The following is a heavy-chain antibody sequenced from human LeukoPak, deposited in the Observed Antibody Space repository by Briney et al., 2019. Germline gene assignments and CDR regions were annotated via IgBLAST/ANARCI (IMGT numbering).Heavy chain of an antibody. Sequence: SETLSLTCAVYGGSFSGYYWSWIRQPPGKGLEWIGEINHSGSTNYNPSLKSRVTISVDTSKNQFSLKLSSVTAADTAVYYCATGYCSSTSCPAPNFDYWGQGTLVTVSS. CDR1: GGSFSGYY. CDR2: INHSGST. D-gene: IGHD2-2*01. J-gene: IGHJ4*02. V-gene: IGHV4-34*01. CDR3: ATGYCSSTSCPAPNFDY.